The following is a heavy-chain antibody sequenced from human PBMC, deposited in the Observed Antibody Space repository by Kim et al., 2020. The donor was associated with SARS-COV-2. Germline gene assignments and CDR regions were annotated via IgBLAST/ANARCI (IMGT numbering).Heavy chain of an antibody. CDR2: INPNSGGT. CDR1: GYTFTGYY. CDR3: AIGYYDSSGYGAFWYFDL. J-gene: IGHJ2*01. D-gene: IGHD3-22*01. V-gene: IGHV1-2*06. Sequence: ASVKVSCKASGYTFTGYYMHWVRQAPGQGLEWMGRINPNSGGTNYAQKFQGRVTMTRDTSISTAYMELSRLRSDDTAVYYCAIGYYDSSGYGAFWYFDLWGRGTLVTVSS.